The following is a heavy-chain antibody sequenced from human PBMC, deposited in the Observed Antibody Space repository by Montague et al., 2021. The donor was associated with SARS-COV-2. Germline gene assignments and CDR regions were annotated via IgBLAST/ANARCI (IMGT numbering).Heavy chain of an antibody. CDR3: ARGFDY. CDR1: GDSLSFCF. J-gene: IGHJ4*02. Sequence: SETLSLTCTVSGDSLSFCFWTWIRQPPGRGLEWIGYIEYSGSTNYNPSLKSRVTISVDTSKNQFSLKLSSVTAADTAVYYCARGFDYWGQGTLVTVSS. CDR2: IEYSGST. V-gene: IGHV4-59*01.